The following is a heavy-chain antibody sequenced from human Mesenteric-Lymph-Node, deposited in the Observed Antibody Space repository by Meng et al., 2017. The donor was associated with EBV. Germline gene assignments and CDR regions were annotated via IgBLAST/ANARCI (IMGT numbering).Heavy chain of an antibody. D-gene: IGHD1-26*01. CDR1: GGSFSAFY. J-gene: IGHJ4*02. V-gene: IGHV4-34*02. CDR2: ITHRGST. Sequence: QGQHQQWGAGLLKPSETLSLTCAVYGGSFSAFYWTWIRQPPGKGLEWIGEITHRGSTNYNPSLQSRVTISLDTSKKQFSLRLSSVTAADAAVYYCATSHSSKEGARRLDYWGQGTLVTVSS. CDR3: ATSHSSKEGARRLDY.